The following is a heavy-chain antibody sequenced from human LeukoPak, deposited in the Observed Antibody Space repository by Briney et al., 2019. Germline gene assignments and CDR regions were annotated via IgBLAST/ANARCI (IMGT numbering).Heavy chain of an antibody. CDR2: VYHSGST. CDR3: ARDRGVRGEYDY. J-gene: IGHJ4*02. Sequence: SETLSLTCAVSGYSISSGYYWGWIRQPPGKGLEWIGSVYHSGSTYYNPSLKSRVTISVDTSKNQFSLKLNSVTAADTAVYYCARDRGVRGEYDYWGQGILVTVSS. D-gene: IGHD3-10*01. V-gene: IGHV4-38-2*02. CDR1: GYSISSGYY.